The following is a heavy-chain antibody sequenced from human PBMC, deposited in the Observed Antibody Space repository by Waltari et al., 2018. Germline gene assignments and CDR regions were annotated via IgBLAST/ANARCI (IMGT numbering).Heavy chain of an antibody. V-gene: IGHV1-69*01. CDR1: GGTFSSYA. CDR2: RSPISGTA. D-gene: IGHD7-27*01. J-gene: IGHJ6*02. Sequence: QVQLVQSGAEVKKPGSSVKVSCKASGGTFSSYAISWVRQAPGQGLEWMGGRSPISGTAKYAPEFQGGVQSTADESTSTAYMELSSLRSEGTAVYYCARDSGAVGNYDYYGMDVWGQGTTVTVSS. CDR3: ARDSGAVGNYDYYGMDV.